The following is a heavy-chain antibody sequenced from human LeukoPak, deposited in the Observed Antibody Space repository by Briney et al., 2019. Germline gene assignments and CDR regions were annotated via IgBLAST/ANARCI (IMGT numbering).Heavy chain of an antibody. Sequence: KPSETLSLTCAVYGGSFSGYYWSWIRQPPGKGLEWIGEINHSGSTNYNPSLKSRVTISVDTSKNQFSLKLSPVTAADTAVYYCASDRLGYCSSTSCYNPLDYWGQGTLVTVSS. CDR2: INHSGST. CDR1: GGSFSGYY. D-gene: IGHD2-2*02. V-gene: IGHV4-34*01. CDR3: ASDRLGYCSSTSCYNPLDY. J-gene: IGHJ4*02.